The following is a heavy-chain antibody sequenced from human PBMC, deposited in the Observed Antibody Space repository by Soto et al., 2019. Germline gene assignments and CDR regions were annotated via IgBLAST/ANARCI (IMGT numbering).Heavy chain of an antibody. V-gene: IGHV3-66*01. CDR3: ARDTSLQPLYYYYYYMDV. CDR2: IYSGGST. J-gene: IGHJ6*03. CDR1: GFTVRSNS. Sequence: PGGSLTLSRPASGFTVRSNSPTRVRQAPGKGLEWVSVIYSGGSTYYADSVKGRFTISRDNSKNTLYLQMNSLRAEDTAVYYCARDTSLQPLYYYYYYMDVWGKGTTVTVSS. D-gene: IGHD4-4*01.